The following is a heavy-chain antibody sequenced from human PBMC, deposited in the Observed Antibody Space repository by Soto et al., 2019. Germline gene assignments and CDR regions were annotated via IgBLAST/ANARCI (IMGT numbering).Heavy chain of an antibody. V-gene: IGHV4-39*01. CDR2: IYVSGTA. J-gene: IGHJ5*02. D-gene: IGHD2-21*01. CDR3: ARGAPGPIPNCYFYL. Sequence: LQLQESGPGLVKPSATLSLNCSVSGGSITSTSYYWGWIRQSPGKGLEWLGNIYVSGTAYSTPSLRSRVTMSIYTSKNQFSLQLDSLTAADTAGYYCARGAPGPIPNCYFYLWGQGTLVTVSS. CDR1: GGSITSTSYY.